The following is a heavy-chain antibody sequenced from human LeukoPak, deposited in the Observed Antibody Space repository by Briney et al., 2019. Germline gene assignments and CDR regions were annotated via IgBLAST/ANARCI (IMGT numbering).Heavy chain of an antibody. Sequence: NHGESLKISCKGSGYSFTSYWIGWVRQMPGKGLEWMGINYPGDSDTRYSPSFQGQVTISADKSTSTAYLQWSSLKASDTAMYYCARHGGYSYGYFSYFDYWGQGTLVTVSS. J-gene: IGHJ4*02. CDR3: ARHGGYSYGYFSYFDY. V-gene: IGHV5-51*01. D-gene: IGHD5-18*01. CDR1: GYSFTSYW. CDR2: NYPGDSDT.